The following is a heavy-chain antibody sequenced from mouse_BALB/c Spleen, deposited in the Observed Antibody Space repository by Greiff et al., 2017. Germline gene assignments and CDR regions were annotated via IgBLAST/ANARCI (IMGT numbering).Heavy chain of an antibody. CDR2: IDPSDSET. V-gene: IGHV1-61*01. CDR3: ARNGYYSCYAMDY. D-gene: IGHD2-3*01. J-gene: IGHJ4*01. Sequence: QVQLQQPGAELVRPGASVKLSCKASGYTFTSYWLNWVKQRPGQGLEWIGMIDPSDSETHYNQKFKDKATLTVNKSSSTAYMQLSSLTSEDSAVYYCARNGYYSCYAMDYWGQGTSVTVSS. CDR1: GYTFTSYW.